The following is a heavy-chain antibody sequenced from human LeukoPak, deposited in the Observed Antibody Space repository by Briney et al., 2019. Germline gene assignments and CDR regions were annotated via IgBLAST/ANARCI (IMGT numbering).Heavy chain of an antibody. D-gene: IGHD3-10*01. Sequence: SETLSLTCTVSGGSISSYYWSWIRQPPGKGLEWIGYIYYSGSTNYNPSLKSRVTMSVDTSKNQFSLKLSSVTAADTAVYYCARAGYGSGSNYYYYMDVWGKGTTVTISS. CDR3: ARAGYGSGSNYYYYMDV. J-gene: IGHJ6*03. V-gene: IGHV4-59*01. CDR1: GGSISSYY. CDR2: IYYSGST.